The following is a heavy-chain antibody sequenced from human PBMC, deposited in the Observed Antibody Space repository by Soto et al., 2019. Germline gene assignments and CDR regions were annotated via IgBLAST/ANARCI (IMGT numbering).Heavy chain of an antibody. CDR1: GGTFSSYA. V-gene: IGHV1-69*01. Sequence: QVQLVQSGAEVKKPGSSVKVSCKASGGTFSSYAISWVRQAPGQGLEWMGGIIPIFGTANYAQKFQGRVTSTADESTSTAYMELSSLRSEDTAVYYCASELCSSTSCYDWFDPWGQGTLVTVSS. J-gene: IGHJ5*02. CDR3: ASELCSSTSCYDWFDP. CDR2: IIPIFGTA. D-gene: IGHD2-2*01.